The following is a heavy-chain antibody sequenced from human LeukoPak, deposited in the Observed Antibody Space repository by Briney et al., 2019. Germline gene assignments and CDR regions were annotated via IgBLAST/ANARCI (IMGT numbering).Heavy chain of an antibody. CDR2: ISYDGSNK. V-gene: IGHV3-30*19. CDR1: GFTFNSFA. D-gene: IGHD2-21*02. J-gene: IGHJ4*02. CDR3: ARGGHIVVVTVGGFDY. Sequence: GKSLRLSCAASGFTFNSFAMHWVRQAPGKGLEWVAVISYDGSNKYYADSVKGRFTISRDNSKNTLYLQMNSLRAEDTAVYYCARGGHIVVVTVGGFDYWGQGTLVTVSS.